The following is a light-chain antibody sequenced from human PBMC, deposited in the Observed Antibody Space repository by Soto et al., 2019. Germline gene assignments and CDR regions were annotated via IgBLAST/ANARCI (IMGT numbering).Light chain of an antibody. CDR3: SSYTLVSTDV. V-gene: IGLV2-11*01. Sequence: QSVLTQPRSVSGSPGQSVTISCTRTSGFGGSFNYVSWYQQHPGKAPKLLIFDVNKRPSGVPDRFSGSRSGNTASLTISGLQAEDEGDYYCSSYTLVSTDVFGTGNKVTVL. J-gene: IGLJ1*01. CDR1: SGFGGSFNY. CDR2: DVN.